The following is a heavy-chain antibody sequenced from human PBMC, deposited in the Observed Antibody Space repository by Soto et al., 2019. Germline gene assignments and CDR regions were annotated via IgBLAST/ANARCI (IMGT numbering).Heavy chain of an antibody. Sequence: PGGSLRFSCAASGFTFSRYGMHWVRQAPGKGLEWVALIWNDGIRKVYVDSVKGRFTISRDNSKNTLDLQMNSLRAEDTAVYYCGRDDDNDANAIDYWGPGTLVTVSS. CDR1: GFTFSRYG. D-gene: IGHD7-27*01. CDR3: GRDDDNDANAIDY. J-gene: IGHJ4*02. V-gene: IGHV3-33*01. CDR2: IWNDGIRK.